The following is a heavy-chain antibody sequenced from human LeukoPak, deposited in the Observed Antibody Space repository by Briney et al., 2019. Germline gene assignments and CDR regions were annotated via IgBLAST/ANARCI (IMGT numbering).Heavy chain of an antibody. D-gene: IGHD3-10*01. CDR2: IYPGDSDT. J-gene: IGHJ5*02. V-gene: IGHV5-51*01. Sequence: GESLKISCKGSGYNFTSYWIGWVRQMPGEGLEWVGIIYPGDSDTRYSPSFQGQVTISADTSISTAYLKWSSLKASDTAMYYCARRITMVRGVISWFDPWGQGTLVTVSS. CDR1: GYNFTSYW. CDR3: ARRITMVRGVISWFDP.